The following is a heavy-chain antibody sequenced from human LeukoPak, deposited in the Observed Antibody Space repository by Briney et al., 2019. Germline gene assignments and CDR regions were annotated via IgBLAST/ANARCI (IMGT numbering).Heavy chain of an antibody. CDR1: GGSISGNSYS. D-gene: IGHD5-24*01. Sequence: SATLSLTCTVSGGSISGNSYSWGWIRQPPGKGLEWIASMSYSGSTYYNPSLKSRVTISVDTSRNQFSLKLSSVTAADTAVYYCARVRWLQLGHFDYWGQGSLVTVSS. J-gene: IGHJ4*02. V-gene: IGHV4-39*07. CDR2: MSYSGST. CDR3: ARVRWLQLGHFDY.